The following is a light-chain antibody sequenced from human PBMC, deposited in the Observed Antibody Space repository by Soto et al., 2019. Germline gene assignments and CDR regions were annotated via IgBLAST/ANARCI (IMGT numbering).Light chain of an antibody. CDR1: QAMSTY. J-gene: IGKJ4*01. CDR2: SAS. Sequence: DIQLTQSPSFLSAFVGDTVTITCRASQAMSTYLAWYQQKPGKVPKLLIRSASTLQSGVPPRFSGGGSGTAFTLTRTPLHPEDSGIYYCQQLHGYQPAFGGGPNVEIK. CDR3: QQLHGYQPA. V-gene: IGKV1-9*01.